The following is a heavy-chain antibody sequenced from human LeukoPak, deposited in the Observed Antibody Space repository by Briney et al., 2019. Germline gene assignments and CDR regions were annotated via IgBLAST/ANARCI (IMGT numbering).Heavy chain of an antibody. J-gene: IGHJ5*02. V-gene: IGHV1-69*04. CDR2: IIPILGIA. CDR3: ARVNDDFWGGYSVNWFDP. CDR1: GGTFSSYA. Sequence: SVKVSCKASGGTFSSYAISWVRQAPGQGLEWMGRIIPILGIANYAQKFQGRVTITADKSTSTAYMELSSLRSEDTAVYYCARVNDDFWGGYSVNWFDPWGQGTLVTVSS. D-gene: IGHD3-3*01.